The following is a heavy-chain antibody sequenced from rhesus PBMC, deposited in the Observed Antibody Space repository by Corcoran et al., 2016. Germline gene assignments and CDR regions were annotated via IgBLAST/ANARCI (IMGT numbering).Heavy chain of an antibody. CDR3: ARTRLGGYDY. D-gene: IGHD5-12*01. J-gene: IGHJ4*01. CDR1: GGSISDDYY. Sequence: QVQLQESGPGLVKPSETLSLTCAVSGGSISDDYYWSWIRQPPGKGLEWIGYIYGSGGGTNYNPSLKTRVTISIYTSKNQFSLKLSSVTAADTAVYYCARTRLGGYDYWGQGVLVTVSS. CDR2: IYGSGGGT. V-gene: IGHV4-106*01.